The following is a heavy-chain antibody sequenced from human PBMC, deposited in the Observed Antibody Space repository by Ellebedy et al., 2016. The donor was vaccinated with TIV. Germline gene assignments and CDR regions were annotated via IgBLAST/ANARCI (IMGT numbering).Heavy chain of an antibody. V-gene: IGHV6-1*01. CDR3: VRGSRGAFDI. Sequence: SQTLSLICAISGDSVSSNNAAWNWIRQSPSRGLEWLGRTYYRSKWYNEYAVSVKSRITINPDTSKNQFSLQLNSLTPEDQALYYCVRGSRGAFDIWGQGTMVTVSS. CDR2: TYYRSKWYN. CDR1: GDSVSSNNAA. J-gene: IGHJ3*02.